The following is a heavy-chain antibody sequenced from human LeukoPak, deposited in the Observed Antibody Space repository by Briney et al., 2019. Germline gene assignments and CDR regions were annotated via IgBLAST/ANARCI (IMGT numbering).Heavy chain of an antibody. V-gene: IGHV1-3*01. CDR3: ARDEGLEWLQIVKALDY. CDR1: GYTFTSYA. CDR2: INAGNGNT. D-gene: IGHD3-3*01. Sequence: ASVKVSCKASGYTFTSYAMHRVRQAPGQRLEWMGWINAGNGNTKYSQKFQGRVTITRDTSASTAYMELSSLRSEDTAVYYCARDEGLEWLQIVKALDYWGQGTLVTVSS. J-gene: IGHJ4*02.